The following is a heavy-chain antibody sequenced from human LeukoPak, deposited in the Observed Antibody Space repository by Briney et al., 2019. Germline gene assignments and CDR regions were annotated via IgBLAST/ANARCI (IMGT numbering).Heavy chain of an antibody. CDR2: IYSGGST. CDR3: ARVGSVVVPAATHYYFDY. D-gene: IGHD2-2*01. Sequence: GGSLRLSCAASGFTVSSNYMSWVRQAPGKGLEWVSVIYSGGSTYYADSVKGRFTISRDNSKNTLYLQMNSLRAEDTAVYYCARVGSVVVPAATHYYFDYWGQGTLVTVSS. CDR1: GFTVSSNY. V-gene: IGHV3-53*01. J-gene: IGHJ4*02.